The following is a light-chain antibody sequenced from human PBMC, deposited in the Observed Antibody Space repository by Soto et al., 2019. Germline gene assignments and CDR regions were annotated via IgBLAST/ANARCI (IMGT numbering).Light chain of an antibody. J-gene: IGKJ2*01. CDR2: DAT. CDR1: QTIGAN. V-gene: IGKV1-39*01. CDR3: QQSYNTVYT. Sequence: IHITHSHYSLSSSVGDMVTITCRASQTIGANLNWYRQKPGKAPTLLIYDATTLQSGVPSRFSGLGSGTDFTLTITRLQPEDSATYLCQQSYNTVYTFGQGTKVDI.